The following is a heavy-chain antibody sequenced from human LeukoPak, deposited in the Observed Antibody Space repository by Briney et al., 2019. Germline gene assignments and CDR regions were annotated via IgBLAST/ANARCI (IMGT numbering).Heavy chain of an antibody. D-gene: IGHD2-21*01. CDR2: IRYDGSNK. Sequence: PGGSLRLSCAASGFTFSSYGMHWVRQAPGKGLEWVAFIRYDGSNKYYADSVKGRFTISRDNSKNTLYLQMNSLRAEDTAVYYCAKDRNIVVVIATHDAFDIWGQGTMVTVSS. CDR3: AKDRNIVVVIATHDAFDI. J-gene: IGHJ3*02. V-gene: IGHV3-30*02. CDR1: GFTFSSYG.